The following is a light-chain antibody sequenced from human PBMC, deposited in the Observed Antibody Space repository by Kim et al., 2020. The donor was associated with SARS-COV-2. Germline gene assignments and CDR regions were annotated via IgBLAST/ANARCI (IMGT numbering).Light chain of an antibody. V-gene: IGLV2-14*03. CDR3: SSYSTGSTLVV. J-gene: IGLJ2*01. CDR2: DVN. Sequence: QSALTQPASVSGSPGQSITISCAGTSSDIGGSDSVSWYQQHPGRAPKLMVFDVNNRPSWISDRFLGSKSGNTASLTIFGLQADDEADYYCSSYSTGSTLVVFGGGTKLTV. CDR1: SSDIGGSDS.